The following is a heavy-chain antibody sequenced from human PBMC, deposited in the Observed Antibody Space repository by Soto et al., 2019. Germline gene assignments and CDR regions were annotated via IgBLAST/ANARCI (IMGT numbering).Heavy chain of an antibody. Sequence: QVQLVESGGGVVQPGRSLRLSCAASGFTFSSYGMHWVRQAPGKGLEWVAVISYDGSNKYYADSVKGRFTISRDNSKNTLYLQMNSLRAEDTAVYYCAKDSQWLVLRDAFDIWGQGTMVTVSS. D-gene: IGHD6-19*01. CDR3: AKDSQWLVLRDAFDI. CDR1: GFTFSSYG. CDR2: ISYDGSNK. J-gene: IGHJ3*02. V-gene: IGHV3-30*18.